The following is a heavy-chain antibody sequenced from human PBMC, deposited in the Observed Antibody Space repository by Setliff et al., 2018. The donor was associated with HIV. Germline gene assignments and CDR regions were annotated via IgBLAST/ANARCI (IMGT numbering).Heavy chain of an antibody. CDR2: IIPIFGTA. Sequence: SVKVSCKASGGTFSSYAISWVRQAPGQGLEWMGGIIPIFGTANYAQKFQGRVTITTDESTSTAYMELSSLRSEDTAVYYCARVPTYYDILTGYYLDPWGQGTLVTV. CDR3: ARVPTYYDILTGYYLDP. V-gene: IGHV1-69*05. J-gene: IGHJ5*02. CDR1: GGTFSSYA. D-gene: IGHD3-9*01.